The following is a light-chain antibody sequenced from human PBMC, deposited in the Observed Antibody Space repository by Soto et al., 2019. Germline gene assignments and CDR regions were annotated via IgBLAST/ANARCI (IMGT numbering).Light chain of an antibody. V-gene: IGKV3-20*01. CDR1: QSISSTY. CDR2: GAF. Sequence: EIVLTQSPGTLSLSPGERATLSCRASQSISSTYLAWYQQKPGQAPRLLIYGAFIMATVIPNRFSGSGSKTDFTITISRLEPEDFAVYYCQPYGGSPPYTFGQGTKLEIK. J-gene: IGKJ2*01. CDR3: QPYGGSPPYT.